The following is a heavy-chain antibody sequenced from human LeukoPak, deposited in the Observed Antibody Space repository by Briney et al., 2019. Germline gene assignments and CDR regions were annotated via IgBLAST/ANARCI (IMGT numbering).Heavy chain of an antibody. CDR1: GFTLSTNA. V-gene: IGHV3-23*01. D-gene: IGHD1-14*01. Sequence: GGSLRLSCLTSGFTLSTNAMTWVRQAPGKGLEWVASISGSGDSTNYGDSVKGRFTISRDNFKRTVHLEMSNLRADDTAMYYCVRRAAVRGMDFWGLGTTVMVSS. CDR2: ISGSGDST. CDR3: VRRAAVRGMDF. J-gene: IGHJ6*02.